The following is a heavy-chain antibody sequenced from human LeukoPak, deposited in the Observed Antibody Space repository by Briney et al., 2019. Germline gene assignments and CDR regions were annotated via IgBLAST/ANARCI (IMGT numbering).Heavy chain of an antibody. CDR2: ISSSSSTI. V-gene: IGHV3-48*02. Sequence: PGGSLRLSCAASGFTFRSYSMNWARQAPGKGLEWVSYISSSSSTIYYADSVKGRFTISRDNAKNSLYLQMNSLRDEDTAVYYCARSTMVQGVHGGQGTLVTVSS. CDR3: ARSTMVQGVH. J-gene: IGHJ4*02. D-gene: IGHD3-10*01. CDR1: GFTFRSYS.